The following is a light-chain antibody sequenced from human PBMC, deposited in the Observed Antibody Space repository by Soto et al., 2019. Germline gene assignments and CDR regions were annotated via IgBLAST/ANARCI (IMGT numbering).Light chain of an antibody. V-gene: IGKV3-15*01. CDR3: QQYNNWPPCA. J-gene: IGKJ1*01. CDR1: QSVSSN. Sequence: EIVLTQSPATLSVSPGARATLSCRASQSVSSNLAWYQQKPGRAPRLLIYGASTRVTGVTARFSGSGSGTEFTLTISSLQSEDCAVYYCQQYNNWPPCAFGQGTKVEIK. CDR2: GAS.